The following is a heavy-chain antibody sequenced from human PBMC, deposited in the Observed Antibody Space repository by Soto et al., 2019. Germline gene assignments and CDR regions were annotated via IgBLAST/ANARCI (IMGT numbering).Heavy chain of an antibody. V-gene: IGHV4-39*01. J-gene: IGHJ4*02. Sequence: QLQLQESGPGLVKPSETLSLTCNVSGVSISDTSYYWGWIRQPPGKGLEWIGTSYFNGNTFYNPARKSRLTISVDTSKNQFSLRLTSVTAADTAVYYCARQGSYWGQGTLVAVSS. CDR1: GVSISDTSYY. CDR2: SYFNGNT. CDR3: ARQGSY.